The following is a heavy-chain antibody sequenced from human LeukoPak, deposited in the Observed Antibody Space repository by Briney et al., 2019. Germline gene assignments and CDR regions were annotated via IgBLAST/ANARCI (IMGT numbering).Heavy chain of an antibody. CDR2: IYYSGST. V-gene: IGHV4-39*01. Sequence: SETLSLTCTVSGGSISSNSYYWGWIRQPPGKGLEWIGSIYYSGSTYYNPSLKSRVTISVDTSKNQFSLKLSSVTAADTAVYYCARRHCSSTSCYIAPLGWNYEGNWFDPWGQGTLVTVSS. CDR3: ARRHCSSTSCYIAPLGWNYEGNWFDP. J-gene: IGHJ5*02. D-gene: IGHD2-2*02. CDR1: GGSISSNSYY.